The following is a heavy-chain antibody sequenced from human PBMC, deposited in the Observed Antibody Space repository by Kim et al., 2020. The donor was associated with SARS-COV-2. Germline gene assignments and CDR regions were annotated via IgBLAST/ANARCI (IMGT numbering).Heavy chain of an antibody. CDR3: AKDSSDWYGGTFDS. D-gene: IGHD6-19*01. CDR2: SNK. J-gene: IGHJ3*01. Sequence: SNKYYAASVKGRFTISRDNSKNRLYLRMNSLRAEDTAVFYCAKDSSDWYGGTFDSWGQGTMVTVSS. V-gene: IGHV3-30*02.